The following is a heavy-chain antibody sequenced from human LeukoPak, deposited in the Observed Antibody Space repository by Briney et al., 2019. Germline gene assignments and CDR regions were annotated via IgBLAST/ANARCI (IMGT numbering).Heavy chain of an antibody. CDR2: ISGSGGTI. CDR1: GFSFSTYA. D-gene: IGHD5-24*01. CDR3: AKEGKISRNYYFDY. V-gene: IGHV3-23*01. Sequence: PGGSLRLSCAASGFSFSTYAMSWVRQAPGKGLEWVSDISGSGGTIYYADSAKGRFTISRDNSKNTLYLQMNSLRAEDTAVYYCAKEGKISRNYYFDYWGQGAMVTVSS. J-gene: IGHJ4*02.